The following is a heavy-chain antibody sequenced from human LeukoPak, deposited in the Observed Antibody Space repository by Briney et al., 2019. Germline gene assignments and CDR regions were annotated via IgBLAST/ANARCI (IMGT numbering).Heavy chain of an antibody. CDR3: VNYYDSSDYQQPNHFDY. CDR2: IYYSGST. Sequence: SETLSLTCTVSGGSISSSSYYWDWIRQPPGRGLDWIGSIYYSGSTYYNPSLKSRFTISVDTSKNQFSLKLSSVTAADTAVYYCVNYYDSSDYQQPNHFDYWGQGTLVTVSS. CDR1: GGSISSSSYY. J-gene: IGHJ4*02. D-gene: IGHD3-22*01. V-gene: IGHV4-39*01.